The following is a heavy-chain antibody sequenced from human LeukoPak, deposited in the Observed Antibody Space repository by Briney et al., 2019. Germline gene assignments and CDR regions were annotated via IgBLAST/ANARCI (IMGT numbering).Heavy chain of an antibody. D-gene: IGHD3-9*01. Sequence: GGSLRLSCAASGFTFSSYWMSWVRQAPGKGLEWVANIKQDGSEKYYVDSVKGRFTISRDNAKNSLYLQMNSLRAEDTAVYYCARGTPLRYFDWYGMDVWGQGTTVTVSS. CDR2: IKQDGSEK. J-gene: IGHJ6*02. V-gene: IGHV3-7*01. CDR1: GFTFSSYW. CDR3: ARGTPLRYFDWYGMDV.